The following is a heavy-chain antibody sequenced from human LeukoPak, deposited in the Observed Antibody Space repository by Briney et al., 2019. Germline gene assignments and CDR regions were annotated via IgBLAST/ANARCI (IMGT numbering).Heavy chain of an antibody. J-gene: IGHJ5*02. CDR1: GFTLKIYA. CDR2: ISGSGDST. Sequence: GGSLRLSCAACGFTLKIYAMNWVRQAPGKGLEWVSVISGSGDSTYYADSVKGRFTISRDNSKNTLYLQMNSLRAEDTAVYYCARGDNNWFDPWGQGTLVTVSS. CDR3: ARGDNNWFDP. V-gene: IGHV3-23*01.